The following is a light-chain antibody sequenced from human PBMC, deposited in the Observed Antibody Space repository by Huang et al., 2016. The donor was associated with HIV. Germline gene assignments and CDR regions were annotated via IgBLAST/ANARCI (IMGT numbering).Light chain of an antibody. J-gene: IGKJ1*01. Sequence: DIQMTQSPSSLSASVGDKVSITCRASQAISNSLVWYLQQQGKAPKLLLYGASRLESGVSSRFSGSGSGTDYTLTISSLQPEDFATYYCQQYFSTPRTFGQGTKVEIK. V-gene: IGKV1-NL1*01. CDR1: QAISNS. CDR2: GAS. CDR3: QQYFSTPRT.